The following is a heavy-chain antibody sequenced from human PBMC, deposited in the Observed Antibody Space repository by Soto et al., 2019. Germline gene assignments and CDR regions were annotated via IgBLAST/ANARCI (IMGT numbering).Heavy chain of an antibody. CDR1: GGTFSSYA. CDR3: ASDGVQRTHYYYGMDV. CDR2: IIPIFGTA. J-gene: IGHJ6*02. D-gene: IGHD6-13*01. V-gene: IGHV1-69*01. Sequence: QVQLVQSGAEVKKPGSSVKVSCKASGGTFSSYAISWVRQAPGQGLEWMGGIIPIFGTANYAQKFQGRVTITADESTSPAYMELSSLRSEDTAVYYCASDGVQRTHYYYGMDVWGQGTTVTVSS.